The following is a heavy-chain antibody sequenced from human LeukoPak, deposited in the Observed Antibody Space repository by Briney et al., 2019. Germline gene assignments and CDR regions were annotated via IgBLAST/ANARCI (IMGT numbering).Heavy chain of an antibody. CDR1: GYTLTELS. CDR3: ARANRGYLSAD. V-gene: IGHV1-46*01. CDR2: INPSGGST. J-gene: IGHJ4*02. D-gene: IGHD6-25*01. Sequence: PRASVKVSCKVSGYTLTELSMHWVRQPPGQGLGWMGIINPSGGSTSYAQKFQGRVTMTRDTSTSTVYMELSSLRSEDTAVYYCARANRGYLSADWGQGTLVTVSS.